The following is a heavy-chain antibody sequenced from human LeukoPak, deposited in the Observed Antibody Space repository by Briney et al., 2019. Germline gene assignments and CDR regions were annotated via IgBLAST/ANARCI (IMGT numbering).Heavy chain of an antibody. D-gene: IGHD3-22*01. CDR3: ARSSGYMSY. J-gene: IGHJ4*02. CDR1: HYSISSNYY. V-gene: IGHV4-38-2*02. CDR2: IYHSGST. Sequence: SETLSLTCTVSHYSISSNYYWGWIRQPLGKGLEWIGSIYHSGSTYYNPSLKSRVTISVDTSKNQFSLKLTSVTAADTAVYYCARSSGYMSYWGQGTLVTVPS.